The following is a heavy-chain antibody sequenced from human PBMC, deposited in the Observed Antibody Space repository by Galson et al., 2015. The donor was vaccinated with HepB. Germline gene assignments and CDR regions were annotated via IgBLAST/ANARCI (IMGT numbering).Heavy chain of an antibody. V-gene: IGHV1-69*13. D-gene: IGHD2-21*02. CDR2: IIPIFGTT. CDR1: GGTFNKDA. Sequence: SVKVSCKASGGTFNKDAISWVRQAPGQGLEWMGGIIPIFGTTNYAQKYQGRVTITADESTSTVYMDLSSLRSEDTAVYYCARCLLVVTDPAGMDVWGQGTTITVSS. J-gene: IGHJ6*02. CDR3: ARCLLVVTDPAGMDV.